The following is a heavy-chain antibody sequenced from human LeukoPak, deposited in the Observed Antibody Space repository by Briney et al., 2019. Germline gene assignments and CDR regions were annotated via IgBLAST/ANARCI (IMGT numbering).Heavy chain of an antibody. CDR1: GGTFSSYA. CDR3: ARHEVYDRFDP. Sequence: ASVKVSCKASGGTFSSYAISWVRQAPGQGLEWMGIINPGDGSTSYTQKFQGRVTMTRDTSTSTVFLDLSSLRSEDTAVYYCARHEVYDRFDPWGQGTLVTVSS. V-gene: IGHV1-46*01. D-gene: IGHD5/OR15-5a*01. CDR2: INPGDGST. J-gene: IGHJ5*02.